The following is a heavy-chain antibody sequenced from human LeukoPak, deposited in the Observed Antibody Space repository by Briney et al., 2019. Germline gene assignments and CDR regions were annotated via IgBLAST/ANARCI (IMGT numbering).Heavy chain of an antibody. CDR1: GFTFNTYA. Sequence: GGSLRLSCAASGFTFNTYAIYWVRQAPGKGLDWVANIKQDGSEKSYADSVKGRFTISRDNAMESLYLQMNSPRVEDTAVYYCARGQYCSSTSCWRFDYWGQGAQVTVSS. J-gene: IGHJ4*02. D-gene: IGHD2-2*01. CDR2: IKQDGSEK. V-gene: IGHV3-7*01. CDR3: ARGQYCSSTSCWRFDY.